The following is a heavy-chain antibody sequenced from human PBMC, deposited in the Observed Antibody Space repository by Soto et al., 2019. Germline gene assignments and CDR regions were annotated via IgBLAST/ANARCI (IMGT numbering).Heavy chain of an antibody. CDR3: ARAYDSSGYYYGDFDY. CDR2: IWYDGSNK. Sequence: GGSLRLSCAASGFTFSSYGMHWVRQAPGKGLEWVAVIWYDGSNKYYADSVKGRFTISRDNSKNTLYLQMNSLRAEDTAVYYCARAYDSSGYYYGDFDYWGQGTLVTVSS. V-gene: IGHV3-33*01. CDR1: GFTFSSYG. D-gene: IGHD3-22*01. J-gene: IGHJ4*02.